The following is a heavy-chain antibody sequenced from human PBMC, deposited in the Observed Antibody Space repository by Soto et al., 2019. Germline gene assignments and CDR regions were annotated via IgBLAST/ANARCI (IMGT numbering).Heavy chain of an antibody. Sequence: ASVKVSCKVSGYTLTELSMHWVRQAPGKGLEWMGGFDPEDGETIYAQKFQGRVTMTEDTSTDTAYMGLSSLRSEDTAVYYCATRSSGLWDYGMDVWGQGTTVTVSS. D-gene: IGHD6-19*01. V-gene: IGHV1-24*01. CDR3: ATRSSGLWDYGMDV. CDR1: GYTLTELS. CDR2: FDPEDGET. J-gene: IGHJ6*02.